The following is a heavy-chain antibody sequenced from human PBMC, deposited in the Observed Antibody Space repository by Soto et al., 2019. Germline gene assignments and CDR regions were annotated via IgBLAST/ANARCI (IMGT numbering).Heavy chain of an antibody. D-gene: IGHD5-18*01. Sequence: LSLTCAISGDSVSSNSAAWNWIRQSPSRGLEWLGRTYYRSKWYNDYAVSVKSRITINPDTSKNQFSLQLNSVTPEDTAVYYCARDFPYSYGIRFDYWGQGTLVTVSS. V-gene: IGHV6-1*01. CDR2: TYYRSKWYN. J-gene: IGHJ4*02. CDR3: ARDFPYSYGIRFDY. CDR1: GDSVSSNSAA.